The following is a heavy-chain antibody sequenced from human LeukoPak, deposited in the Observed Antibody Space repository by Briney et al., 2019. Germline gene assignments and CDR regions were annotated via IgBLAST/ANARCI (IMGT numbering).Heavy chain of an antibody. J-gene: IGHJ6*03. D-gene: IGHD1-26*01. CDR2: INWNGGST. CDR1: GFTFDDYG. Sequence: PGGSLRLSCAASGFTFDDYGMSWVRQAPGKGLEWVSGINWNGGSTGYADSVKGRFTISRDNAKNSQYLQMNSLRAEDTALYYCARVIVGATKDYYYYYYMDVWGKGTTVTVSS. CDR3: ARVIVGATKDYYYYYYMDV. V-gene: IGHV3-20*04.